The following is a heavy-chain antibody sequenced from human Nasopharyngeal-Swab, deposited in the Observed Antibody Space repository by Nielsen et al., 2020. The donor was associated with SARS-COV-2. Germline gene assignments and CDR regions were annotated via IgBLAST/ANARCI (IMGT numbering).Heavy chain of an antibody. CDR1: GYTFTSYY. CDR3: TKGNYEDWLDP. Sequence: ASVKVSCKASGYTFTSYYMHWVRQAPGQGLEWMGIINPSGGSTSYAQKFQGRVTMTRDTSTSTVYMEPSSLRSEDTVVYYCTKGNYEDWLDPWGQGTLVTVSS. V-gene: IGHV1-46*01. J-gene: IGHJ5*02. CDR2: INPSGGST. D-gene: IGHD4-11*01.